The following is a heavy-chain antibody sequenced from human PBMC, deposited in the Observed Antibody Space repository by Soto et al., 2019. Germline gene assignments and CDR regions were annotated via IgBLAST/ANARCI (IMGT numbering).Heavy chain of an antibody. CDR3: VRGDREDIAVVSGARTGEYAMDV. CDR1: GFTFSSYA. D-gene: IGHD2-15*01. CDR2: ISYFGGRK. Sequence: QVQLVESGGGVVQPGRSLRLSCAASGFTFSSYAMHWVRQAPGKGLEWVAAISYFGGRKVHVDSVEGRFTISRDNSKNTLYLQMNSLRVEDTVVYYCVRGDREDIAVVSGARTGEYAMDVWGHGTTVTVSS. J-gene: IGHJ6*02. V-gene: IGHV3-30-3*01.